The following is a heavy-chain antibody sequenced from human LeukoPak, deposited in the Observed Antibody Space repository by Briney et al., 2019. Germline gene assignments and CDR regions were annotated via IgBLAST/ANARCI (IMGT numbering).Heavy chain of an antibody. CDR1: GFTFSTYA. CDR2: ISAGGGST. D-gene: IGHD1-26*01. J-gene: IGHJ4*02. V-gene: IGHV3-23*01. CDR3: ARGRSGAIDFDY. Sequence: GGSLRLSCAASGFTFSTYAMGWVRQAPGKGLEWVSAISAGGGSTYCPDSVRGRFTISRDNSKNTLYLQMTSLKAEDTAVYYCARGRSGAIDFDYWGQGTLVTVSS.